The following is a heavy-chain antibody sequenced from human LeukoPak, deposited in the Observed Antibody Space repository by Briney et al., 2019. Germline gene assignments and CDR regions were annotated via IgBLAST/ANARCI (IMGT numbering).Heavy chain of an antibody. J-gene: IGHJ4*02. CDR2: INPNNGGT. V-gene: IGHV1-2*02. CDR3: ARGRNIEMTTMSGGSDY. Sequence: GASVKVSCNASGYTFTGYYMHWVRQAPGQGLECMGWINPNNGGTNYAQKFQGRVAMTRDTSINTAYLELTRLRSDDTAVYYCARGRNIEMTTMSGGSDYWGQGTLVTVSS. CDR1: GYTFTGYY. D-gene: IGHD5-24*01.